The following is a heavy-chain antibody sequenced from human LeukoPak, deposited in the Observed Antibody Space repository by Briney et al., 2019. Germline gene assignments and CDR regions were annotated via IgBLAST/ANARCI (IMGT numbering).Heavy chain of an antibody. CDR3: ARSGSIASDGWFDP. CDR2: ISGRSSSI. V-gene: IGHV3-48*02. D-gene: IGHD2-2*01. CDR1: GSVFSSYS. J-gene: IGHJ5*02. Sequence: PGGSLRLSCAASGSVFSSYSMNWVRQAPGKGLEWVSFISGRSSSIYYADSVKGRFTISRDNARNSLSLQMHSLRDEDTAVYYCARSGSIASDGWFDPWGQGTLVTVSS.